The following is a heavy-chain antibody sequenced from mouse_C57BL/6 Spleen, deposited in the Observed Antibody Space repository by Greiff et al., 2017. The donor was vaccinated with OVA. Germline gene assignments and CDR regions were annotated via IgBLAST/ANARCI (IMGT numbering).Heavy chain of an antibody. CDR2: IDPSDSET. J-gene: IGHJ4*01. V-gene: IGHV1-52*01. Sequence: QVQLQQPGAELVRPGSSVKLSCKASGYTFTSYWMHWVKQRPIQGLEWIGNIDPSDSETHYNQKFKDKATLTVDKSSSTAYMQLSSLTSEDSAVYYCASYSNYVDYAMDYWGQGTSVTVSS. CDR3: ASYSNYVDYAMDY. CDR1: GYTFTSYW. D-gene: IGHD2-5*01.